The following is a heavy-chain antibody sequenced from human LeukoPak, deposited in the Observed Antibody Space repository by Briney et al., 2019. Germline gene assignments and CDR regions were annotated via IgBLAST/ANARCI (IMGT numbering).Heavy chain of an antibody. CDR3: ASYFGGWHFQH. CDR2: VSPSGST. CDR1: GYSITNGYY. J-gene: IGHJ1*01. Sequence: PSETLSLTCAVSGYSITNGYYWGWIRQSPGKGLEWLGSVSPSGSTDSSPSLKSRLTISLDTSKNQISLMLSSVTAADTAVYYCASYFGGWHFQHWGQGTLVTVSS. D-gene: IGHD3-10*01. V-gene: IGHV4-38-2*01.